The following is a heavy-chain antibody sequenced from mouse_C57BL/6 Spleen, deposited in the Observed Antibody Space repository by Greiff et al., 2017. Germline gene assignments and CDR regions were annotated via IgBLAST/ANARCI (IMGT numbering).Heavy chain of an antibody. V-gene: IGHV1-54*01. CDR1: GYAFTNYL. J-gene: IGHJ2*01. D-gene: IGHD1-1*02. Sequence: QVQLQQSGAELVRPGTSVKVSCKASGYAFTNYLIEWVKQRPGQGLEWIGVINPGSGGTNYNEKFKGKATLTVDKSSSTAYMQLSSLTSEDSAVYFCARYYGHDCWGRGTALTV. CDR2: INPGSGGT. CDR3: ARYYGHDC.